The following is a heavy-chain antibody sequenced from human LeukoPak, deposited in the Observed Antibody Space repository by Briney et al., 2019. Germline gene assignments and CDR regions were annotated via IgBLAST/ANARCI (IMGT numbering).Heavy chain of an antibody. CDR2: INPGNGAT. CDR1: GYSLSDYH. D-gene: IGHD2-2*03. CDR3: ARDPQYTFGYPTYDC. V-gene: IGHV1-2*02. Sequence: ASLKVSCKASGYSLSDYHLHWVRQAPGQGLEWMGDINPGNGATKHAQKFQGRVTMTRDTSISTVYMDLSGLTPDDTAVYYCARDPQYTFGYPTYDCWGQGTLVTVSS. J-gene: IGHJ4*02.